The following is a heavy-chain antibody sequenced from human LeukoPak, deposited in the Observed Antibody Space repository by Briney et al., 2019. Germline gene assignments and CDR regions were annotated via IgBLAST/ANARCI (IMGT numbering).Heavy chain of an antibody. D-gene: IGHD3-3*01. V-gene: IGHV4-30-4*01. CDR1: GGSLSSGDYY. Sequence: SETLSLTCIVSGGSLSSGDYYWSSIRQPPGNGLEWLGLIYYRGSNYYNPSLKSRVTISVDTSTNQFSLNLNSVTAADTAVYYCARVVGIGAIGWAFDIWGQGTMVTVSS. CDR2: IYYRGSN. J-gene: IGHJ3*02. CDR3: ARVVGIGAIGWAFDI.